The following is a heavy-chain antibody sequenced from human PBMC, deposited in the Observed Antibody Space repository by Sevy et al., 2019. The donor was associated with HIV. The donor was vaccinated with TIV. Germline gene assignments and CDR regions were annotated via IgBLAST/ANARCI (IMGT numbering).Heavy chain of an antibody. CDR3: TKDMVTFGGIIANSPGGFDI. D-gene: IGHD3-16*02. Sequence: GGSLRLSCAASGFRFSSYGMNWVRQAPGKGLEWMAFLSYDGSKEDYAASVKGRFTISRDNSKNTFYVEMNSLRAEDTAVYHCTKDMVTFGGIIANSPGGFDIWGQGTMVTVSS. CDR1: GFRFSSYG. J-gene: IGHJ3*02. V-gene: IGHV3-30*02. CDR2: LSYDGSKE.